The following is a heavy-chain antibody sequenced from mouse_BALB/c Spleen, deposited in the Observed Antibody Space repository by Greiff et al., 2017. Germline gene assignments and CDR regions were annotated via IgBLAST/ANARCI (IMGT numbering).Heavy chain of an antibody. Sequence: EVMLVESGGGLVQPGGSRKLSCAASGFTFSSFGMHWVRQAPEKGLEWVAYISSGSSTIYYADTVKGRFTISRDNPKNTLFLQMTSLRSEDTAMYYCAIDVTFAYWGQGTLVTVSA. V-gene: IGHV5-17*02. CDR2: ISSGSSTI. CDR1: GFTFSSFG. J-gene: IGHJ3*01. CDR3: AIDVTFAY.